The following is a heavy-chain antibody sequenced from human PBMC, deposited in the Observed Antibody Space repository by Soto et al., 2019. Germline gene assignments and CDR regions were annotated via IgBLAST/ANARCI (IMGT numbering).Heavy chain of an antibody. CDR3: AREPMVRAAHGFDF. J-gene: IGHJ3*01. CDR2: INPNSVGT. Sequence: QVQRVQSGAEVKKPVASVKVSCKASGYTFTGHYMHWVRQAPGQGLEWMGWINPNSVGTNYAQKFQSRVTMTRDTSISTAYMELSRLRYDDTAVYYCAREPMVRAAHGFDFWGQGTMVTVSS. CDR1: GYTFTGHY. V-gene: IGHV1-2*02. D-gene: IGHD3-10*01.